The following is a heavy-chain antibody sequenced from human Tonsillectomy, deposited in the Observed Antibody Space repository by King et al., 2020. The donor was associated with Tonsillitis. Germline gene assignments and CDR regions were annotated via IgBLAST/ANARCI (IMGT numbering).Heavy chain of an antibody. J-gene: IGHJ5*02. V-gene: IGHV3-23*03. CDR1: GFTLSSYA. Sequence: VQLVESGGGLVQPGGSLRLSCAASGFTLSSYAMNWVRQAPGKGLEWVSIIYSDGGRIYHADSVKGRFTISRDISKNTLYLQMNSLRVDDTAIYYCAKDGEGSGWDFDHWGQGTLVTVSS. D-gene: IGHD6-19*01. CDR2: IYSDGGRI. CDR3: AKDGEGSGWDFDH.